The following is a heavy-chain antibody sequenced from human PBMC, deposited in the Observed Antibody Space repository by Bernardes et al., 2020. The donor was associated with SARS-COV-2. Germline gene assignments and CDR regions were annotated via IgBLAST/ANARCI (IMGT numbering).Heavy chain of an antibody. CDR2: DT. CDR3: ARYLSHYGLDV. V-gene: IGHV1-2*02. Sequence: DTNYAGKFQGRVTLTRDTSISTAYMELSRLRSDDTAVYYCARYLSHYGLDVWGQGTTVT. J-gene: IGHJ6*02.